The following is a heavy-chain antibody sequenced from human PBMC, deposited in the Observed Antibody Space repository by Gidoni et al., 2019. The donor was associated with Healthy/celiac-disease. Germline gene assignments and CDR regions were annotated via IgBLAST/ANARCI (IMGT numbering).Heavy chain of an antibody. CDR3: ARAQIVVVPAAILHYYFDY. V-gene: IGHV3-30-3*01. D-gene: IGHD2-2*01. Sequence: QVQLVESGGGVVQPGRSLRLSCAASGFTFSSSAMPWVRQAPGKGLEWVAVISYDGSNKYYADSVKGRVTISRDNSKNTLYLQMNSLRAEDTAVYYCARAQIVVVPAAILHYYFDYWGQGTLVTVSS. CDR1: GFTFSSSA. CDR2: ISYDGSNK. J-gene: IGHJ4*02.